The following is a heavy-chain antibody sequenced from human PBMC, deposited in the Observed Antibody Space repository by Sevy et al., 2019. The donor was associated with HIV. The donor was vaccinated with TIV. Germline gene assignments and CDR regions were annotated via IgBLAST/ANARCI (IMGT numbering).Heavy chain of an antibody. CDR2: INPNRGGT. CDR3: AKLLKMATFKGFDAFDI. D-gene: IGHD5-12*01. CDR1: GYTFTGYY. Sequence: ASVKVSCKASGYTFTGYYMHWVRQAPGQGLEWMGWINPNRGGTNYAQKFQGRVTMTRDTSISTAYMELSRLRSDDTAGYYCAKLLKMATFKGFDAFDIWGQGTMVTVSS. V-gene: IGHV1-2*02. J-gene: IGHJ3*02.